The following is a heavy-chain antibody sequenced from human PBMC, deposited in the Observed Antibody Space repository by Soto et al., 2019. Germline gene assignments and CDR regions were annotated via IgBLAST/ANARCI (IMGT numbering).Heavy chain of an antibody. J-gene: IGHJ6*02. CDR2: IGVYNGKT. CDR1: GYTFTKYG. D-gene: IGHD2-2*02. Sequence: QEQLVQSGGEVKKPGASVRVSCKASGYTFTKYGITWVRQAPGQGLEWMGWIGVYNGKTNYARKPQGRVIMTADTSACTAYMELRSLRSDDTAVYYCSRARYCTSPSCYNHYYYGMDIWGQGTTVSVSS. CDR3: SRARYCTSPSCYNHYYYGMDI. V-gene: IGHV1-18*04.